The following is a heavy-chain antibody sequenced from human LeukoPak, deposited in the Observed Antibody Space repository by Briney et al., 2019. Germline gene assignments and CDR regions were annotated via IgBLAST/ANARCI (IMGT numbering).Heavy chain of an antibody. Sequence: SETLSLTCTVSGGSISGQYWSWIRQPPGKGLEWIGYIHYSGITNFNPSPRSRITLSVDASKNEFSLKLSPVTAADTAVYYCARLAQMTLVRGQSYYYHSIDVWGQGTTVTVSS. CDR1: GGSISGQY. CDR3: ARLAQMTLVRGQSYYYHSIDV. V-gene: IGHV4-59*08. CDR2: IHYSGIT. D-gene: IGHD3-10*01. J-gene: IGHJ6*02.